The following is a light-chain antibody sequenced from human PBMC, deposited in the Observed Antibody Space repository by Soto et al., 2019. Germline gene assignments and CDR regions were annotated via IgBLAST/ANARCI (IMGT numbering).Light chain of an antibody. CDR3: QQTYITPLT. CDR1: QSIRNY. Sequence: EIQMTQTPSSLSASVGDRVTITCRASQSIRNYLNWYQHKPGKAPHLLIYAASTLQSGVPSRFSDSGSGTDFTLTISSLQPEDFATYYCQQTYITPLTFGGGAKVAI. CDR2: AAS. J-gene: IGKJ4*01. V-gene: IGKV1-39*01.